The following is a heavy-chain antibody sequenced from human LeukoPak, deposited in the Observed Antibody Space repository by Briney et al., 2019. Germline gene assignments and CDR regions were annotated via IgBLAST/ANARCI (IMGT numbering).Heavy chain of an antibody. Sequence: SETLSLTCTVSGGSISSGGYYWSWIRQHPGKGLEWIGYIYYSGSTYYNPTLKSRVTISVDTSKNQFSLKLSSVTAADTAVYYCARSLTDIVVVTAAIRRGNWFDPWGQGTLVTVSS. CDR3: ARSLTDIVVVTAAIRRGNWFDP. J-gene: IGHJ5*02. D-gene: IGHD2-2*02. CDR1: GGSISSGGYY. CDR2: IYYSGST. V-gene: IGHV4-31*03.